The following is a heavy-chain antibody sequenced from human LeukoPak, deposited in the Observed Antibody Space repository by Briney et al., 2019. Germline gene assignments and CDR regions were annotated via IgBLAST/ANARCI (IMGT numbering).Heavy chain of an antibody. CDR3: ARKNYGGYFDY. Sequence: GGSLRLSCAASGFTFSSYSMNWVRQAPGKGLEWVSFISSSSSYIYYADSVKGRFTISRDNAKNSLYLQMSSLRAEDTAVYYCARKNYGGYFDYWGQGTLVTVSS. CDR2: ISSSSSYI. D-gene: IGHD1-7*01. CDR1: GFTFSSYS. J-gene: IGHJ4*02. V-gene: IGHV3-21*01.